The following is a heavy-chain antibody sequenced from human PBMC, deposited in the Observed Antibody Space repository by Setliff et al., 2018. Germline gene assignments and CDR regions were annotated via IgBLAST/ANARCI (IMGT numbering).Heavy chain of an antibody. J-gene: IGHJ4*02. CDR1: GYTFSDYY. CDR3: ASDLMGF. Sequence: GASVKVSCKTSGYTFSDYYVHWVRQAPGQGLEWMGWINPNRGATNFARRIKGRVTLTRDTSTSTVYMEVSSLKSEDTAVYYCASDLMGFWGQGTLVTVSS. CDR2: INPNRGAT. V-gene: IGHV1-2*02.